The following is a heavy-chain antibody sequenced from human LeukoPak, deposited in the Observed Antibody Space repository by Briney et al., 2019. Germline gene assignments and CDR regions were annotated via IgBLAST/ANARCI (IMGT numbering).Heavy chain of an antibody. CDR1: GGSISSYY. CDR2: IYYSGST. Sequence: PSETLSLTCTVSGGSISSYYWSWIRQPPGKGLEWIGYIYYSGSTNYNSSFKSRVTISIDTSKNQFSLRLSSVTAADTAVYYCARYGLLRLSEINAFHIWGQGTMVTVSS. CDR3: ARYGLLRLSEINAFHI. D-gene: IGHD5-18*01. J-gene: IGHJ3*02. V-gene: IGHV4-59*01.